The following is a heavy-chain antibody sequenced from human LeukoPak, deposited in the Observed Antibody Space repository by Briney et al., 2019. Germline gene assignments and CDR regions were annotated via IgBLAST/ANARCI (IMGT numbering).Heavy chain of an antibody. V-gene: IGHV3-23*01. CDR2: ISGSGGST. J-gene: IGHJ4*02. CDR1: GFTSSSYA. Sequence: GRSLRLSCAPSGFTSSSYATGWVRQAPGEGLEWVSAISGSGGSTYYAASVKGRFTISRDNSKNTLYLQMNSLRAEDTAVYYRAKAPWAVAGTVWGQGTLVTVSS. CDR3: AKAPWAVAGTV. D-gene: IGHD6-19*01.